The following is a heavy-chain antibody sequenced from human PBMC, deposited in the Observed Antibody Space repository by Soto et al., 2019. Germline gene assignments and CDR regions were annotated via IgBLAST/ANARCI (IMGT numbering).Heavy chain of an antibody. CDR1: GYTFTSYC. CDR2: ISAYNGNT. D-gene: IGHD3-3*01. V-gene: IGHV1-18*01. Sequence: ASVKVSCKASGYTFTSYCISWVRQAPGQGLEWMGWISAYNGNTNYAQKLQGRVTMTTDTSTSTAYMELRSLRSDDTAVYYCARDLGVRFLEWLSHFDYWGQGTLVTVSS. J-gene: IGHJ4*02. CDR3: ARDLGVRFLEWLSHFDY.